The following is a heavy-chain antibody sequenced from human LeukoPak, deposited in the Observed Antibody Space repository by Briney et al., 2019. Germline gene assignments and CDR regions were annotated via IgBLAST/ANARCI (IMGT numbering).Heavy chain of an antibody. CDR3: ARDACSSTSCSDAFDI. D-gene: IGHD2-2*01. Sequence: NPSETLSLTCTVSGGSISSGSYYWSWIRQPAGKGLEWIGHIYTSGSTNYNSSLKSRVTISVDTSKNQFSLKVSSVTAADTAVYYCARDACSSTSCSDAFDIWGQGTMVTVSS. CDR2: IYTSGST. V-gene: IGHV4-61*09. J-gene: IGHJ3*02. CDR1: GGSISSGSYY.